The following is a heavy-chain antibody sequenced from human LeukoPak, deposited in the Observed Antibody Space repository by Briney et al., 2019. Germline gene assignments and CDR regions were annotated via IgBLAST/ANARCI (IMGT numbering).Heavy chain of an antibody. CDR3: ARDSGYYGAFDI. V-gene: IGHV3-53*01. CDR1: YISVSNNF. J-gene: IGHJ3*02. CDR2: IYTGGRT. Sequence: GESLRLSCGAPYISVSNNFMSWVRQAPGKGLEWVSLIYTGGRTYYADSVRGRFTISRGNSKNTVYLQMNRLRAEDTAVYYCARDSGYYGAFDIWGQGTMVTVSS. D-gene: IGHD3-22*01.